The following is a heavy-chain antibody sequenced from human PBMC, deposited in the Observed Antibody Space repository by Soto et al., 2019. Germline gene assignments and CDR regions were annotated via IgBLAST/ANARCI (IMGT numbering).Heavy chain of an antibody. CDR2: IIPIFGTA. D-gene: IGHD6-6*01. CDR3: ARDDSSSYNYYYGMDV. Sequence: QVQLVQSGAEVKKPGSSVKVSCKASGGTFSSYAISWVRQDPGQGLEWMGGIIPIFGTANYAQKFQGRVTITADNSTSTAYVELSSLRSEDTAVYYCARDDSSSYNYYYGMDVWGQGTTVTVSS. J-gene: IGHJ6*02. V-gene: IGHV1-69*06. CDR1: GGTFSSYA.